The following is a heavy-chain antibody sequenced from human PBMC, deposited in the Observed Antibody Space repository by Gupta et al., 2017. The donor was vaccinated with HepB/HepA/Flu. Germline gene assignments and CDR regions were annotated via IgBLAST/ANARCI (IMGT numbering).Heavy chain of an antibody. J-gene: IGHJ6*02. CDR3: AECSGSSGFYAMDV. CDR1: GGTLSNYA. Sequence: QVQLVQSGAEVKEPGSSMKLSCKASGGTLSNYAINWVRQAPGQGLEWMGRVTPVLGIANYPQKFQDRVTITVDKSTSTAYMELSSLRSEDTAVYYCAECSGSSGFYAMDVWGPGTTVTVSS. CDR2: VTPVLGIA. D-gene: IGHD5-12*01. V-gene: IGHV1-69*04.